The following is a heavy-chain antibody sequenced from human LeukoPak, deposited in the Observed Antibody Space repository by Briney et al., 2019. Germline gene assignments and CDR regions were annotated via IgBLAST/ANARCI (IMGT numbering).Heavy chain of an antibody. D-gene: IGHD3-10*01. J-gene: IGHJ1*01. CDR2: ISSSSSTI. V-gene: IGHV3-48*04. Sequence: GGSLRLSCAASGFTFSSYSMNWVRQAPGKGLEWVSYISSSSSTIYYADSVKGRFTISRDNAKNSLYLQMNSLRAEDTAVYYCARVLLWFGESAEYFQHWGQGTLVTVSS. CDR3: ARVLLWFGESAEYFQH. CDR1: GFTFSSYS.